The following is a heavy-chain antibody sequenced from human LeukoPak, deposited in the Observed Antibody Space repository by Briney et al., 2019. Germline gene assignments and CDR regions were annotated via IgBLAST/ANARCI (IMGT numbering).Heavy chain of an antibody. Sequence: GGSLRLSCAASGFTFSSYGMHWVRQAPGKGLEWVAVISYDGSNKYYADSVKGRFTISRDNSKNTLYLQMNSLRAEDTAVYYCARDRYYDILTGFDPWGQGTLVTVSS. CDR2: ISYDGSNK. V-gene: IGHV3-30*19. CDR3: ARDRYYDILTGFDP. D-gene: IGHD3-9*01. CDR1: GFTFSSYG. J-gene: IGHJ5*02.